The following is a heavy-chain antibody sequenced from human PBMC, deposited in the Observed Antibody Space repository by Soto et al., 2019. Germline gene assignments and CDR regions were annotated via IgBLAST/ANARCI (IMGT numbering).Heavy chain of an antibody. J-gene: IGHJ4*02. Sequence: ASVKVSCKASGYTFTGYYMHWVRQAPGQGLEWMGWINPNSGGTNYAQKFQGWVTMTRDTSISTAYMELGRLRSDDTAVYYCARVRSENGSYYDYWGQGTLVTVSS. CDR1: GYTFTGYY. CDR3: ARVRSENGSYYDY. D-gene: IGHD1-26*01. CDR2: INPNSGGT. V-gene: IGHV1-2*04.